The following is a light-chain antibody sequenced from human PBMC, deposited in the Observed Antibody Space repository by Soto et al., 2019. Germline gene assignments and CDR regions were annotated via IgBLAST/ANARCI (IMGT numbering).Light chain of an antibody. CDR3: QQYDSSPRT. J-gene: IGKJ1*01. CDR2: GAS. Sequence: EIVLTQSPVTLSLSPGERATLSCRASQSVRTYLAWYQQKPGQAPRLLIYGASSRATGIPDRFSGSGSGTDFTLTINRLEPEDFAVYYCQQYDSSPRTFGQGTKVDIK. CDR1: QSVRTY. V-gene: IGKV3-20*01.